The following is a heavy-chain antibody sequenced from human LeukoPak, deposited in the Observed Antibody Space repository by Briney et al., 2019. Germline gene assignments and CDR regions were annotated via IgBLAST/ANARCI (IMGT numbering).Heavy chain of an antibody. D-gene: IGHD4-23*01. CDR3: AREGHYGGKHDY. CDR2: ISSSGSTI. J-gene: IGHJ4*02. CDR1: GFTFSSYE. V-gene: IGHV3-48*03. Sequence: GGSLRVSCAASGFTFSSYEMNWVRQARGKGLEWVSYISSSGSTIYYEDSVKGRFTISRDNAKNSLYLQMNSLRAEDTAVYYCAREGHYGGKHDYWGQGTLVTVSS.